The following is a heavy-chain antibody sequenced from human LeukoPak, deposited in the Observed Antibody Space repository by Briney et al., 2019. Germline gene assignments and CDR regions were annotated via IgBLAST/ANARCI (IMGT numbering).Heavy chain of an antibody. J-gene: IGHJ4*02. D-gene: IGHD3-10*01. CDR2: IYSGGST. CDR1: GLTVSSNY. Sequence: GGSLRLSCAASGLTVSSNYMSWVRQAPGKGLEWVSVIYSGGSTYYADSVKGRFTISRDNSKNTLYLQMNSLRAEDTAVYYCARAKGSGSYFEIYYFDYWGQGTLVTVSS. V-gene: IGHV3-66*01. CDR3: ARAKGSGSYFEIYYFDY.